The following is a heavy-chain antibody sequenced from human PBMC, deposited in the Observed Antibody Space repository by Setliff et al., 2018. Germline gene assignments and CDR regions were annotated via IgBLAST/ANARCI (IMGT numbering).Heavy chain of an antibody. CDR2: INAGNGNT. Sequence: ASVKVSCKASGYSFTNYAMHWVRQAPGQRLEWMGWINAGNGNTKYSQKFQGRVTITRDTSASTAYMELSSLRSEDTAVYYCSRDPASSGYATYYYYYYGMDVWGQGATVTVSS. CDR3: SRDPASSGYATYYYYYYGMDV. CDR1: GYSFTNYA. J-gene: IGHJ6*02. D-gene: IGHD5-12*01. V-gene: IGHV1-3*01.